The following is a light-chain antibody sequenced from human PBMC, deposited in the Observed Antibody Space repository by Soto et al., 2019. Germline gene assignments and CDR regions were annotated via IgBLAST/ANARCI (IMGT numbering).Light chain of an antibody. CDR2: QVS. Sequence: QSALTQPASVSGSPGQSITISCTGTSSDVGGYYYVSWYQHHPGKAPKLMIYQVSNRPSGVSNRFSGSKSGNTASLTISGLQAEDEADYYCSSYTSSNTFYVFATGTKVTVL. CDR3: SSYTSSNTFYV. V-gene: IGLV2-14*01. CDR1: SSDVGGYYY. J-gene: IGLJ1*01.